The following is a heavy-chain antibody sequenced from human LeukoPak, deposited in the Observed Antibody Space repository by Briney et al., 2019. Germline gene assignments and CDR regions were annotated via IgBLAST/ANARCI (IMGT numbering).Heavy chain of an antibody. CDR3: ARDRVFADGYSRFDL. CDR2: ISSSSSYI. Sequence: GGSLRLSCAASGFTFSSYSMNWVRQAPGKGLEWVSFISSSSSYIYYADSVKCRFTISRANAKNSLYLQMNRLRAEDTAVYYCARDRVFADGYSRFDLWGRGTLVTVSS. V-gene: IGHV3-21*01. D-gene: IGHD5-24*01. J-gene: IGHJ2*01. CDR1: GFTFSSYS.